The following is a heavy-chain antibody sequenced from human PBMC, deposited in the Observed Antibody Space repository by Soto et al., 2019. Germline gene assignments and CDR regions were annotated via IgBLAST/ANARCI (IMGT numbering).Heavy chain of an antibody. CDR3: ARDSWELPGTHNNWFDP. J-gene: IGHJ5*02. CDR1: GGTFSSYA. D-gene: IGHD1-26*01. V-gene: IGHV1-69*01. CDR2: IIPIFGTA. Sequence: QVQLVQSGAEVKKPGSSVKVSCKASGGTFSSYAISWVRQAPGQGLEWMGGIIPIFGTANYAQKFQGRVTITADESTSTAYMELSSLRSDDTAVYYCARDSWELPGTHNNWFDPWGHGTLVTVSS.